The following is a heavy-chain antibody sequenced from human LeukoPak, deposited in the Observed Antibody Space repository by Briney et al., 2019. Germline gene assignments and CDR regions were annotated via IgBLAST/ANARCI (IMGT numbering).Heavy chain of an antibody. Sequence: GESLKISCKGSGYSFTSYWIGWVRQMPGKGLEWMGIIYPGDSDTRYSLSFQGQVTISADKSISTAYLQWSSLKASDTAMYYCARAVPRGGYYYYYMDVWGKGTTVTVSS. CDR1: GYSFTSYW. CDR2: IYPGDSDT. D-gene: IGHD2-2*01. J-gene: IGHJ6*03. V-gene: IGHV5-51*01. CDR3: ARAVPRGGYYYYYMDV.